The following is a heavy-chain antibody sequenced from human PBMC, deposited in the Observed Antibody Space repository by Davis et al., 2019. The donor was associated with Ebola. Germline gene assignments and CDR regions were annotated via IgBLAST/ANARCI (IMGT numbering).Heavy chain of an antibody. V-gene: IGHV4-59*08. CDR3: ASLAGTYYYYGMDV. CDR2: IYYSGST. D-gene: IGHD1-1*01. CDR1: GGSFSSYY. Sequence: PSETLSLTCAVYGGSFSSYYWSWIRQPPGKGLEWIGYIYYSGSTNYNPSLKSRVTISVDTSKNQFSLKLSSVTAADTAVYYCASLAGTYYYYGMDVWGQGTTVTVSS. J-gene: IGHJ6*02.